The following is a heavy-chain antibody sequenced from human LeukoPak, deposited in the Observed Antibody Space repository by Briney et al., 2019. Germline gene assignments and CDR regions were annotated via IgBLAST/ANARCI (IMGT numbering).Heavy chain of an antibody. D-gene: IGHD5-12*01. Sequence: ASVNVSCKASGSTFTSYGIRWVRPAPGQVIEWMGWIRAYNDNTNYAQTLQGRVTISTDTSTSTAYRELRSLRSDDTGVSYCGRRVLYRVAGDDYYHMDLWPQGTTVTVSS. V-gene: IGHV1-18*01. CDR2: IRAYNDNT. CDR3: GRRVLYRVAGDDYYHMDL. CDR1: GSTFTSYG. J-gene: IGHJ6*02.